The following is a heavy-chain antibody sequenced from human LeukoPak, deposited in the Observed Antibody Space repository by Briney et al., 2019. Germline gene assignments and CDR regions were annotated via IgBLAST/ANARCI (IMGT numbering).Heavy chain of an antibody. CDR2: ISNSGGST. D-gene: IGHD5-18*01. Sequence: PGGSLRLSCAASGFTFSSCAMSWVRQAPGKGLEWVSAISNSGGSTYYADSVKGRFTISRDNSKNTLHLQMNSPRAEDTAVYYCARDQYSYAHAAHWGQGTLVTVSS. CDR1: GFTFSSCA. V-gene: IGHV3-23*01. CDR3: ARDQYSYAHAAH. J-gene: IGHJ4*02.